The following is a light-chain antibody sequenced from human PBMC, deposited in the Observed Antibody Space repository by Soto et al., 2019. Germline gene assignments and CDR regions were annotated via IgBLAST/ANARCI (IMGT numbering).Light chain of an antibody. CDR1: QGIVHY. CDR2: AAS. CDR3: QQLNDYTRT. V-gene: IGKV1-9*01. Sequence: DIQLTQSPSFLSASVGDRVPIPCGASQGIVHYLAWYQQKQGKAPKLXIYAASTLQSGVPSRFSGSGSGTEFTLTISSLQPEDFATYYCQQLNDYTRTFGQGTRLEIK. J-gene: IGKJ5*01.